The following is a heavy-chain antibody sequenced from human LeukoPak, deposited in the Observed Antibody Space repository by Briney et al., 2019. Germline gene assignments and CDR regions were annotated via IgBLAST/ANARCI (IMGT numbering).Heavy chain of an antibody. CDR3: ARPIAGSSSWYVEAFAI. CDR2: INPSGGST. V-gene: IGHV1-46*01. CDR1: GYTFTSYY. Sequence: ASVKVSCKASGYTFTSYYIHWVRQAPGQGLEWMGIINPSGGSTSYAQKFQGRVTMTRDMSTSTVYMELSSLRSEDTAMYYCARPIAGSSSWYVEAFAIWGQGTMVTVSS. D-gene: IGHD6-13*01. J-gene: IGHJ3*02.